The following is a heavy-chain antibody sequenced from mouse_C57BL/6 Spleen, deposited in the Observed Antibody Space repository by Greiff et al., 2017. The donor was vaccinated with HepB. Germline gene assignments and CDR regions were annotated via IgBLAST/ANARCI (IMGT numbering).Heavy chain of an antibody. D-gene: IGHD2-5*01. CDR2: IDPSDSYT. J-gene: IGHJ2*01. CDR3: ARSGYSNYEDDY. Sequence: VQLQQPGAELVRPGTSVKLSCKASGYTFTSYWMHGVKQRPGQGLEWIGVIDPSDSYTNYNQKFKGKATLTVDTSSSTAYMQLSSLTSEDSAVYYCARSGYSNYEDDYWGQGTTLTVSS. CDR1: GYTFTSYW. V-gene: IGHV1-59*01.